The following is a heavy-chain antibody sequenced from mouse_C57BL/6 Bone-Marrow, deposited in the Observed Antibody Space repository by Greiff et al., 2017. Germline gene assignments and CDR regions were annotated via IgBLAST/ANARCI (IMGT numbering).Heavy chain of an antibody. D-gene: IGHD2-1*01. Sequence: VQLQQPGAELVMPGASVKLSCKASGYTFTSYWMHWVKQRPGQGLEWIGEIDPSDSYTNYNQKFKGKSTLTVDKSSSTAYMQLSSLTSEDSAVYYGARRGKGNPYFDYWGQGTTLTFSS. CDR3: ARRGKGNPYFDY. V-gene: IGHV1-69*01. J-gene: IGHJ2*01. CDR1: GYTFTSYW. CDR2: IDPSDSYT.